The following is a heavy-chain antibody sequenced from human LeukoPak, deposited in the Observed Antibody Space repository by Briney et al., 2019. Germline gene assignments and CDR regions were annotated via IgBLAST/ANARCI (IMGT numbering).Heavy chain of an antibody. CDR1: GGSISSYY. D-gene: IGHD3-22*01. CDR3: ARSVSGDRPMDY. Sequence: PSETLSLTCTVSGGSISSYYWSWIRQPPGKGLEWIGYIYYSGSTNYNPSLKSRVTISVDTSKNQFSLKLSSVTAADTAVYYCARSVSGDRPMDYWGQGTLVTVSS. CDR2: IYYSGST. V-gene: IGHV4-59*01. J-gene: IGHJ4*02.